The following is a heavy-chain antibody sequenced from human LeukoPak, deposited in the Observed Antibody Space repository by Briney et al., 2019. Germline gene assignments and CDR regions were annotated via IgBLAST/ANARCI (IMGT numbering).Heavy chain of an antibody. CDR3: ARVGYHYYDSTGYSNFDY. V-gene: IGHV4-39*07. D-gene: IGHD3-22*01. CDR2: IYYSGST. Sequence: SSETLSLTCSVAGGSIDSSSHYWAWIRQPPGKGLEWVASIYYSGSTYYSPSLKSRLTMSVYTSKKQFSLKLRSVTAADTAVYYCARVGYHYYDSTGYSNFDYWGQGTLVTVSS. J-gene: IGHJ4*02. CDR1: GGSIDSSSHY.